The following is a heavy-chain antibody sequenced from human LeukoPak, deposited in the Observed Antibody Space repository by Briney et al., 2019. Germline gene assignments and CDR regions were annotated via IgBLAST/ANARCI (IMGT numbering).Heavy chain of an antibody. CDR1: GGSIRSSYYY. CDR2: INHSGST. J-gene: IGHJ5*02. D-gene: IGHD2-8*01. Sequence: SETLSLTCTVSGGSIRSSYYYWGWIRQPPGKGLEWIGEINHSGSTNYNPSLKSRVTISVDTSKNQFSLKLSSVTAADTAVYYCARGPPLYCTNGVCPFDPWGQGTLVTVSS. V-gene: IGHV4-39*07. CDR3: ARGPPLYCTNGVCPFDP.